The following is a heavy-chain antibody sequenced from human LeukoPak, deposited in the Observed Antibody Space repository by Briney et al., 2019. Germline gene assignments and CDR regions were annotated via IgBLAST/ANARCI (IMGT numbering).Heavy chain of an antibody. Sequence: GSLRLSCAASGFTFSSYSMNWVRQAPGKGLEWVSSISSSSSYIYYADSVKGRFTISRDNAKNSLYLQMNSLRAEDTAVYYCARSNTGSGYYSYGMDVWGQGTTVTVSS. J-gene: IGHJ6*02. D-gene: IGHD3-3*01. CDR2: ISSSSSYI. CDR3: ARSNTGSGYYSYGMDV. V-gene: IGHV3-21*01. CDR1: GFTFSSYS.